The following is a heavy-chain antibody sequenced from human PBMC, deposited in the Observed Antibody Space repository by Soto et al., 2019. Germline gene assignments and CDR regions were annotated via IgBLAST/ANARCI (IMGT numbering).Heavy chain of an antibody. Sequence: GSLRISCAASGFAFINCAMSWVRQAPGKGLGWASTIKTSGDTTFYADPVKGRFTTSRDDSKNTLYLQMDSLRAEDTATYYCTKDVTGDIGADFWGQGTPVTVSS. CDR2: IKTSGDTT. V-gene: IGHV3-23*05. CDR3: TKDVTGDIGADF. D-gene: IGHD2-21*02. J-gene: IGHJ4*02. CDR1: GFAFINCA.